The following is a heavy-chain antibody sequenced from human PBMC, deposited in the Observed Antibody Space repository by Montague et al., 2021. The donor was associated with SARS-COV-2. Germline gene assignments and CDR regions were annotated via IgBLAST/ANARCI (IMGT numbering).Heavy chain of an antibody. CDR3: ARDRDWDDWCGMDV. V-gene: IGHV3-48*03. D-gene: IGHD2-21*01. Sequence: SLRLSCAASGFIFSSYEMNWVRQAPGKGLEWISYISSSGGGRTKXDTXSVKGRITIARDNAKNSLYMKMNSLRDEDTAIYYCARDRDWDDWCGMDVWGQGTTVTVSS. CDR2: ISSSGGGRTK. CDR1: GFIFSSYE. J-gene: IGHJ6*02.